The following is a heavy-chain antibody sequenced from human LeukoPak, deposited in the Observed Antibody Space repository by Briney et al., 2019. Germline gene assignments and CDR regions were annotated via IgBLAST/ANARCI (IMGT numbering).Heavy chain of an antibody. Sequence: SETLSLTCTVSGGSISSYYWSWIRQPPGKGLEWIGDIYYSGTTNYNPSLKSRVTISLDTSKNQFSLKLSSVTAADTAVYYCARQPPIWGNDYWGQGTLVTVSS. V-gene: IGHV4-59*01. CDR3: ARQPPIWGNDY. J-gene: IGHJ4*02. CDR1: GGSISSYY. CDR2: IYYSGTT. D-gene: IGHD7-27*01.